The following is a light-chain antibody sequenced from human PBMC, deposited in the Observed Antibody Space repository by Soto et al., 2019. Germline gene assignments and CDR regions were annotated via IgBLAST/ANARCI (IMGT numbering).Light chain of an antibody. CDR1: QNIGSR. CDR2: DAS. CDR3: QHYNSYSEA. Sequence: QMTRSPSTLSASVGDRVAITCRASQNIGSRLAWYQQKPDEAPKLLIYDASSLESGVPSRFSGSGSGTEFTLTISSLQPDDFATYYCQHYNSYSEAFGQGTKVDIK. V-gene: IGKV1-5*01. J-gene: IGKJ1*01.